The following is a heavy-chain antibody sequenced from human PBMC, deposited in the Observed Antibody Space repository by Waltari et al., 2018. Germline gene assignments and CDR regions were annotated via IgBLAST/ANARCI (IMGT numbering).Heavy chain of an antibody. CDR2: IYHSGST. CDR3: ARVHHDQRYSYRVDP. V-gene: IGHV4-38-2*01. J-gene: IGHJ5*02. Sequence: QVQLQESGPGLVKPSETLSLTCAVSGYSISSGYYWGWIRQPPGKGLEWIGSIYHSGSTYYNPSLKSRVTISVDTSKNQFSLKLSSVTAADTAVYYCARVHHDQRYSYRVDPWGQGTLVTVSS. D-gene: IGHD5-18*01. CDR1: GYSISSGYY.